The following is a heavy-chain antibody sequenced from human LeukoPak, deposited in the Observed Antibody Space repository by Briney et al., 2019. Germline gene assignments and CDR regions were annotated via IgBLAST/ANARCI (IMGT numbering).Heavy chain of an antibody. D-gene: IGHD6-13*01. Sequence: SETLSLTCTVSGGSISSGGYYWSWIRQHPGKGLEWIGYIYYSGSTYYNPSLKSRVTISVDTSKNQFSLKLSSVTAADTAVYYCAVRIAAAGDYWGQGTLVTVSS. J-gene: IGHJ4*02. CDR3: AVRIAAAGDY. V-gene: IGHV4-31*03. CDR2: IYYSGST. CDR1: GGSISSGGYY.